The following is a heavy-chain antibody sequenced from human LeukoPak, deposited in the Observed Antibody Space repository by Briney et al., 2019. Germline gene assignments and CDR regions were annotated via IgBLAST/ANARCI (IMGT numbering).Heavy chain of an antibody. CDR3: AHIRAAAGGNDY. CDR2: IDRDDDK. V-gene: IGHV2-70*12. D-gene: IGHD6-13*01. CDR1: GFSLSTSGMC. J-gene: IGHJ4*02. Sequence: SGPTLVNPTQTLTLTCTFSGFSLSTSGMCVSWIRQPPGKALEWLARIDRDDDKYYSTSLKTRLTITKDTSKNQVVLTMTNMDPVDTATYYCAHIRAAAGGNDYWGQGTLVTVSS.